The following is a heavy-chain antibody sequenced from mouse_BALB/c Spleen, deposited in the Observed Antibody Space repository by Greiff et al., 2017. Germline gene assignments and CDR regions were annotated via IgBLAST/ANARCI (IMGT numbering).Heavy chain of an antibody. D-gene: IGHD2-4*01. CDR3: ARRDYDERGFAY. J-gene: IGHJ3*01. CDR2: ISSGGSYT. CDR1: GFTFSSYG. Sequence: EVQRVESGGDLVKPGGSLKLSCAASGFTFSSYGMSWVRQTPDKRLEWVATISSGGSYTYYPDSVKGRFTISRDNAKNTLYLQMSSLKSEDTAMYYCARRDYDERGFAYWGQGTLVTVSA. V-gene: IGHV5-6*01.